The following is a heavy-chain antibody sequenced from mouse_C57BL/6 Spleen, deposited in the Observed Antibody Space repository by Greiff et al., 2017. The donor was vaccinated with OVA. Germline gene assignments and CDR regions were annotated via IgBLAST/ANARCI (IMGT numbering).Heavy chain of an antibody. CDR3: ARSSNYVLFAY. V-gene: IGHV1-26*01. D-gene: IGHD2-5*01. CDR1: GYTFTDYY. Sequence: EVQLQQSGPELVKPGASVKISCKASGYTFTDYYMNWVKQSHGKSLEWIGDINPNNGGTSYNQKFKGKATLTVDKSSSTAYMELRSLTSEDSAVYYCARSSNYVLFAYWGQGTLVTVSA. J-gene: IGHJ3*01. CDR2: INPNNGGT.